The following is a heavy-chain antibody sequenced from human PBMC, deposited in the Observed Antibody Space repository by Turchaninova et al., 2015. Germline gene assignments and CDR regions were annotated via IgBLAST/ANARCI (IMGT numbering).Heavy chain of an antibody. V-gene: IGHV3-30*19. CDR3: VRGGGPYFDY. CDR1: TFTFSSDG. D-gene: IGHD6-25*01. CDR2: ISSDGSNE. Sequence: QVHLVESGGGVVRPGTSLRLSCAASTFTFSSDGMLWVRQAPGKGLEWVATISSDGSNEHYADFVKGRFTISRDNSKNTVYLQMNSLRTDDTAMYYCVRGGGPYFDYWGQGTQVTVSS. J-gene: IGHJ4*02.